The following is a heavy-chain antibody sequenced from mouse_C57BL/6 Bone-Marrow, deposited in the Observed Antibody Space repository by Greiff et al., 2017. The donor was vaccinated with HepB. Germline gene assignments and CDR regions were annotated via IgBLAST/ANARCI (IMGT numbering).Heavy chain of an antibody. V-gene: IGHV1-50*01. CDR3: ARSVYDYLYAMDY. J-gene: IGHJ4*01. Sequence: VQLQQPGAELVKPGASVKLSCKASGYTFTSYWMQWVKQRPGQGLEWIGEIDPSDSYTNYNQKFKGKATLTVDTSSSTAYMQLSSLTSEDSAVYYCARSVYDYLYAMDYWGQGTSVTVSS. D-gene: IGHD2-4*01. CDR2: IDPSDSYT. CDR1: GYTFTSYW.